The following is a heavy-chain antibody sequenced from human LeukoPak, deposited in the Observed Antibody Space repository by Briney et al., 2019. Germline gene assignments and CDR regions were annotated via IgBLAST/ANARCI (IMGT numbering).Heavy chain of an antibody. CDR3: AKDFGYGDCFDY. CDR2: TSYDGTHK. J-gene: IGHJ4*02. CDR1: GFTFSNYG. Sequence: GGSLRLSCAASGFTFSNYGLHWVRQAPGKGLEWVAFTSYDGTHKYYADSARGRFTISRDNSKNTLFLQMNSLRTEDTAVYYCAKDFGYGDCFDYWGQGTVVTVSS. V-gene: IGHV3-30*18. D-gene: IGHD4-17*01.